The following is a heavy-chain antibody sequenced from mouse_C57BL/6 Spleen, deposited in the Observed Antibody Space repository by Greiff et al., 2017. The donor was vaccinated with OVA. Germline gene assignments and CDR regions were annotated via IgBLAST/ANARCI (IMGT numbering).Heavy chain of an antibody. J-gene: IGHJ2*01. D-gene: IGHD1-1*01. CDR1: GYTFTDYY. CDR2: INPNNGGT. Sequence: EVKLQQSGPELVKPGASVKISCKASGYTFTDYYMNWVKQSHGKSLEWIGDINPNNGGTSYNQKFKGKATLTVDKSSSTAYMELRSLTSEDSAVYYCARPYGSSYGPFDYWGQGTTLTVSS. CDR3: ARPYGSSYGPFDY. V-gene: IGHV1-26*01.